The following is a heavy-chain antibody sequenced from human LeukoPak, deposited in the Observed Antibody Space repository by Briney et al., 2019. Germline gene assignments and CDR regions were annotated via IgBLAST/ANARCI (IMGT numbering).Heavy chain of an antibody. CDR2: IKQDGSEK. CDR3: ARMVGGQQWLVFDY. J-gene: IGHJ4*02. V-gene: IGHV3-7*01. Sequence: GGSLRLSCAASGFTFSSYWMSWVRQAPGKGLEWVANIKQDGSEKYYVDSVKGRFTISRDNAKNSLYLQMNGLRAEDTAVYYCARMVGGQQWLVFDYWGQGTLVTVSS. D-gene: IGHD6-19*01. CDR1: GFTFSSYW.